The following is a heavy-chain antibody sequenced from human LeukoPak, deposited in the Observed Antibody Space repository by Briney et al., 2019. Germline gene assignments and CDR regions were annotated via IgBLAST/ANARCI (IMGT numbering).Heavy chain of an antibody. CDR1: AGTFSSYA. J-gene: IGHJ4*02. CDR3: ARDYGGNSAHFDY. D-gene: IGHD4-23*01. Sequence: SVKLSCKASAGTFSSYAISWVRQAPGEGLEWMGGIIPIFGTANYAQKFQGRVTITADESTSTAYMELSSLRSEDTAVYYCARDYGGNSAHFDYWGQGTLVTVSS. CDR2: IIPIFGTA. V-gene: IGHV1-69*13.